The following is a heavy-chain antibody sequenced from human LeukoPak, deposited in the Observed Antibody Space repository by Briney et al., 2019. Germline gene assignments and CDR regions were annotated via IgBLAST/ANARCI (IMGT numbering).Heavy chain of an antibody. CDR1: GGSVSSYF. CDR3: AGELGKDAFDI. J-gene: IGHJ3*02. Sequence: SETLSLTCTVSGGSVSSYFWSWIRQPAGKGLEWIGRIHISGSTNYNPSLQSRLTLSVDTSKNQFSLNLSSVTAADTAVYYCAGELGKDAFDIWGQGTVVTISS. D-gene: IGHD7-27*01. CDR2: IHISGST. V-gene: IGHV4-4*07.